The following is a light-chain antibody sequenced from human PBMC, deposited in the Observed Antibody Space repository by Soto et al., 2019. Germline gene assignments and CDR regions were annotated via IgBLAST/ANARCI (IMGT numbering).Light chain of an antibody. CDR1: SSDVGAYNY. J-gene: IGLJ3*02. V-gene: IGLV2-14*01. CDR3: TSWTTSTTMK. CDR2: DVN. Sequence: QSVLPQPASVSVSPGQSITISCTGTSSDVGAYNYVSWYQQHPGKAPKLMIYDVNIRPSGVSNRFSGSKSGNTASLTISGLQAEDEADYYCTSWTTSTTMKFGGGTKVTVL.